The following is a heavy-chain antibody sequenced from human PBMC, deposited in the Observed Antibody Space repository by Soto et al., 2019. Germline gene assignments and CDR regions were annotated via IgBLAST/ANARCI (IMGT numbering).Heavy chain of an antibody. CDR3: ARDRRDVVVVAATPRYYYYGMDV. CDR1: GFTFSSYA. D-gene: IGHD2-15*01. J-gene: IGHJ6*02. Sequence: PGGSLRLSCAASGFTFSSYAMSWVRQAPGKGLEWVSAISSSGSTIYYADSVKGRFTISRDNAKNSLYLQMNSLRAEDTAVYYCARDRRDVVVVAATPRYYYYGMDVWGQGTTVTVSS. CDR2: ISSSGSTI. V-gene: IGHV3-48*03.